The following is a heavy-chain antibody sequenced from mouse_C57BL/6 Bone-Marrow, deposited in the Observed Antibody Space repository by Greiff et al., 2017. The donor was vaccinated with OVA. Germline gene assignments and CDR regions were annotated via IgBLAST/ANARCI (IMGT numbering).Heavy chain of an antibody. CDR3: TRGGGTTVSLDY. D-gene: IGHD1-1*01. CDR1: GFTFSSYA. J-gene: IGHJ2*01. CDR2: ISSGGDYI. V-gene: IGHV5-9-1*02. Sequence: EVKLMESGEGLVKPGGSLKLSCAASGFTFSSYAMSWVRQTPEKRLEWVAYISSGGDYIYYADTVKGRFTISRDNARNTLYLQMSSLKSEDTAMYYCTRGGGTTVSLDYWGQGTTLTVSS.